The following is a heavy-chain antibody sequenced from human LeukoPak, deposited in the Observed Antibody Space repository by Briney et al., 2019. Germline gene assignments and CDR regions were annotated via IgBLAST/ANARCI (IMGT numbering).Heavy chain of an antibody. D-gene: IGHD3-16*01. CDR2: IKTDGSDK. J-gene: IGHJ4*02. CDR3: ARDWGMTTSVFDY. V-gene: IGHV3-7*01. Sequence: GGSLRLSCAASGFTFSSYWMSWVRQAPGKGLEWVANIKTDGSDKYYVDSVKGRFTISRDNAKNSLYLQMNSLRADDTALYYCARDWGMTTSVFDYWGQGTLVTVSS. CDR1: GFTFSSYW.